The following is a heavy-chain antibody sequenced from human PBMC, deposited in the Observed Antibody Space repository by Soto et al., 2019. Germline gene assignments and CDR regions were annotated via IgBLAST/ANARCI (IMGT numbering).Heavy chain of an antibody. CDR2: ISGSGGST. CDR3: AKAFPMVRGAKSPFFDY. V-gene: IGHV3-23*01. D-gene: IGHD3-10*01. CDR1: GFTFSSYA. J-gene: IGHJ4*02. Sequence: GGYMRLSCAASGFTFSSYAMSWVRQAPGKGLEWVSAISGSGGSTYYADSVKGRFTISRDNSKNTLYLQMNSLRAEDSAVYYCAKAFPMVRGAKSPFFDYWGQGTLVTVSS.